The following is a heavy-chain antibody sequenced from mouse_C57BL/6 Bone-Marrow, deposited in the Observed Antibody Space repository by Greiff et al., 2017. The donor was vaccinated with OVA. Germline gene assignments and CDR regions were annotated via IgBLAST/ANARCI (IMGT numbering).Heavy chain of an antibody. CDR2: IYPGNSDT. CDR3: TNLYGNWEGY. V-gene: IGHV1-5*01. D-gene: IGHD2-1*01. Sequence: EVQLQQSGTVLARPGASVKMFCKPSGYTFTSYWMHWVKQRPGQGLEWIGAIYPGNSDTSYNQKFKGKATLTAVTSASTAYMELSSLTNEDSAVYYCTNLYGNWEGYWGQGTTLTVSS. CDR1: GYTFTSYW. J-gene: IGHJ2*01.